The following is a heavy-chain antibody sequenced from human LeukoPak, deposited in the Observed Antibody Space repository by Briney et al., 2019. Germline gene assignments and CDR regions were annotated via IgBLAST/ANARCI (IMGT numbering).Heavy chain of an antibody. CDR2: IYYSGST. D-gene: IGHD5-18*01. Sequence: SETLSLTCTVSGDSISSSMSYWGWIRQPPGKGLAWIGSIYYSGSTHYNPSLKSRVFISVDTSKNQFSLNLSSVTAADTAVYYCARNHTHEGYGYYFDYWGQGTLITVSS. CDR3: ARNHTHEGYGYYFDY. J-gene: IGHJ4*02. V-gene: IGHV4-39*01. CDR1: GDSISSSMSY.